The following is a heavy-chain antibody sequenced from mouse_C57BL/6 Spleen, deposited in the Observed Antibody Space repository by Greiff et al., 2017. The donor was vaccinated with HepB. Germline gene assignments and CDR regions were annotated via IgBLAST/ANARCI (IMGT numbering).Heavy chain of an antibody. Sequence: QVHVKQPGAELVKPGASVKLSCKASGYTFTSYWMQWVKQRPGQGLEWIGEIDPSDSYTNYNQKFKGKATLTVDTSSSTAYMQLSSLTSEDSAVYYCARRITTVVADYWGQGTTLTVSS. V-gene: IGHV1-50*01. CDR2: IDPSDSYT. CDR3: ARRITTVVADY. CDR1: GYTFTSYW. J-gene: IGHJ2*01. D-gene: IGHD1-1*01.